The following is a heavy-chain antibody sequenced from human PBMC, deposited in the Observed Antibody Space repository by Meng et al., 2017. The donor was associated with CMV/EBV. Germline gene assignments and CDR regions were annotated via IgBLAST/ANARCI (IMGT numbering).Heavy chain of an antibody. CDR3: TTGLTMVRGVITYYYYYYGMDV. J-gene: IGHJ6*02. CDR1: GFTFSNAW. D-gene: IGHD3-10*01. Sequence: GESLKISCAASGFTFSNAWMSWVRQAPGKGLEWVGRIKSKTDGGTTDYAAPVKGRFTISRDDSKNTLYLQMNSLKTEDTAVYYCTTGLTMVRGVITYYYYYYGMDVWGQGTTVTVSS. CDR2: IKSKTDGGTT. V-gene: IGHV3-15*01.